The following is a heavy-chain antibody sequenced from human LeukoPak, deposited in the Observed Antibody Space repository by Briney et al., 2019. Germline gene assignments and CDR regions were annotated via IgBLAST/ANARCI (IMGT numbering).Heavy chain of an antibody. J-gene: IGHJ4*02. CDR2: IWYDGSKK. CDR3: ASYRDYYDSSGSSFDY. D-gene: IGHD3-22*01. Sequence: GGSLRLSCAASGFTFSSFGMHWVRQAPGKGLEWVAFIWYDGSKKDYADSVKGRFTISRDNSKNTLYLQMNSLRAEDTAVYYCASYRDYYDSSGSSFDYWGQGTLVTVSS. CDR1: GFTFSSFG. V-gene: IGHV3-30*02.